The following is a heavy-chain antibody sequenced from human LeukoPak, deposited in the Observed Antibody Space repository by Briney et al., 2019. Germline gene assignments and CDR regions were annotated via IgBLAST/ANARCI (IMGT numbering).Heavy chain of an antibody. J-gene: IGHJ3*02. CDR2: IYHSGST. Sequence: SGTLSLTCAVSGGSISSSNWRSWVRQPPGKGLEWIGEIYHSGSTNYNPSLKSRVTISVDKSKNQFSLKLSSVTAADTAVYYCARDRGSGSYYAFDIWGQGTMVTVSS. D-gene: IGHD3-10*01. V-gene: IGHV4-4*02. CDR3: ARDRGSGSYYAFDI. CDR1: GGSISSSNW.